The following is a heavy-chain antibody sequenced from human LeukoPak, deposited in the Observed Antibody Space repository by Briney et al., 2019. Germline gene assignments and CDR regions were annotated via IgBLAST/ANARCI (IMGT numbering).Heavy chain of an antibody. CDR2: IYYSGST. CDR3: ARVAYCGGDCYWYFDY. V-gene: IGHV4-59*08. J-gene: IGHJ4*02. CDR1: GGSFSSYY. D-gene: IGHD2-21*02. Sequence: PSETLSLTCAVYGGSFSSYYWSWIRQPPGKGLEWIGYIYYSGSTNYNPSLKSRVTISVDTSKNQFSLKLSSVTAADTAVYYCARVAYCGGDCYWYFDYWGQGTLVTVSS.